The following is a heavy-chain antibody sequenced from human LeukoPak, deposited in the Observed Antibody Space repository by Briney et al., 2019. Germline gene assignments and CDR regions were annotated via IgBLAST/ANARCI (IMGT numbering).Heavy chain of an antibody. CDR1: DGSIVTFY. D-gene: IGHD1-26*01. J-gene: IGHJ3*02. V-gene: IGHV4-59*08. CDR2: IYYTGNT. Sequence: SETLSLTCSVSDGSIVTFYWSWIRQFPGKGLEWIGYIYYTGNTIYNPSLKSRVAISVDTSKNQFSLRLSSVTAADTAVYYCARQHSGTYYFPFDIWGQGTLVTVSS. CDR3: ARQHSGTYYFPFDI.